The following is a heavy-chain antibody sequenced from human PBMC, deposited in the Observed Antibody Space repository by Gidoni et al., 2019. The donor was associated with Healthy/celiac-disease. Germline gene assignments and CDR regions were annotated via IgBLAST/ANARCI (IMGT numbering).Heavy chain of an antibody. CDR1: GGAISSGDYY. V-gene: IGHV4-30-4*01. D-gene: IGHD3-3*01. CDR3: ASHASVFDYFDY. CDR2: IYYSGST. J-gene: IGHJ4*02. Sequence: QVQLQESGPGLVKPSQTLSLTGTVSGGAISSGDYYWSWILQPPGKGLEWIGYIYYSGSTYYIPSLKCRVTISVYTSKNQFSLKLSSLTAADTAVYYCASHASVFDYFDYWGQGTLVTVSS.